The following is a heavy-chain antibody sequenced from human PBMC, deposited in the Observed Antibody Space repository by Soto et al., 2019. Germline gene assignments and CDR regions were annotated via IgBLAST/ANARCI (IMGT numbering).Heavy chain of an antibody. J-gene: IGHJ4*02. CDR2: IKTDGSST. V-gene: IGHV3-74*01. Sequence: EVQLVESGGGLVQPGGSLRLSCAASGFSFSSYWIHWVRQAPGKGLVWVSRIKTDGSSTDYADSVQGRFTISRDNAKNTLYLQMNSLSAEDTAVYYCAKREGNTYGLFHWGQGTLVTVSS. CDR1: GFSFSSYW. D-gene: IGHD5-18*01. CDR3: AKREGNTYGLFH.